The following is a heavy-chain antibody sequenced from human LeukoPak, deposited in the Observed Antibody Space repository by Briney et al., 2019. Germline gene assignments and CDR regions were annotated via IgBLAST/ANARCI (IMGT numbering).Heavy chain of an antibody. CDR3: ARRLRTTVTIDY. D-gene: IGHD4-17*01. CDR1: GGSIRSENYY. CDR2: IYYSGST. J-gene: IGHJ4*02. V-gene: IGHV4-39*07. Sequence: SETLSLTCTVSGGSIRSENYYWGWIRQPPGKGLEWIGSIYYSGSTYYNPSLKSRVTISVDTSKNQFSLKLSSVTAADTAVYYCARRLRTTVTIDYWGQGTLVTVSS.